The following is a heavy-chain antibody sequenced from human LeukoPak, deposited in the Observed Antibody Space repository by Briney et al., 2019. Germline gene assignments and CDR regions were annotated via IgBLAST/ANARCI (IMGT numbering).Heavy chain of an antibody. J-gene: IGHJ4*02. CDR1: GYTFTSYY. Sequence: GASVKVSCKASGYTFTSYYMHWVRRAPGQGLEWMGIINPSGGSTSYAQKFQGRVTMTRDTSTSTVYMELSSLRSEDTAVYYCARERGSIAVARPHLFSWGQGTLVTVSS. CDR2: INPSGGST. D-gene: IGHD6-19*01. CDR3: ARERGSIAVARPHLFS. V-gene: IGHV1-46*01.